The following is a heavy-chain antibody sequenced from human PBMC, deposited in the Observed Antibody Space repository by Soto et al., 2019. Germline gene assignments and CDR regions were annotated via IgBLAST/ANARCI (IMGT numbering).Heavy chain of an antibody. CDR1: GGTFSSYA. D-gene: IGHD2-15*01. V-gene: IGHV1-69*13. Sequence: SVKVSCKASGGTFSSYAISWVRQAPGQGLEWMGGIIPIFGTANYAQKFQGRVTITADESTSTAYMELSSLRSEDTAVYYCLGGAAHLSGMDGWGLGTTVTGSS. CDR3: LGGAAHLSGMDG. CDR2: IIPIFGTA. J-gene: IGHJ6*02.